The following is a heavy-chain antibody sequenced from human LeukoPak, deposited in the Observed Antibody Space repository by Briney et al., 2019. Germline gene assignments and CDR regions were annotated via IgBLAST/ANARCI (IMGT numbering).Heavy chain of an antibody. CDR2: INPSGGST. CDR1: GYTSSSYY. V-gene: IGHV1-46*01. J-gene: IGHJ4*02. CDR3: ARVVKNWNDLNYFDY. D-gene: IGHD1-1*01. Sequence: ASVKVSCKASGYTSSSYYMHWVRQAPGQGLVWMGIINPSGGSTSYAQKFQGRVTMTRDTSTSTVYMELSSLRSEDTAVYYCARVVKNWNDLNYFDYWGQGTLVTVSS.